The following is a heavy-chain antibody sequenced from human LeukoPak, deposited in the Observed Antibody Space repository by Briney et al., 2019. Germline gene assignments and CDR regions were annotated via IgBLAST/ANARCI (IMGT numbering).Heavy chain of an antibody. CDR2: IHNSGTS. D-gene: IGHD3-16*01. CDR3: TRGAGWLIDY. J-gene: IGHJ4*02. Sequence: SETPSLTCTVSDDSISDYYRGWIRQPPGKGLEWIGYIHNSGTSTYNLSLKSRVTISADTSKNQFSLKLNSMTTADTAVYYCTRGAGWLIDYWGQGILVTVSS. V-gene: IGHV4-59*01. CDR1: DDSISDYY.